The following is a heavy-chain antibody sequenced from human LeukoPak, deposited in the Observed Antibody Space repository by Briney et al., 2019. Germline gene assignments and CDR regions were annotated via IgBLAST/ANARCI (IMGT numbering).Heavy chain of an antibody. J-gene: IGHJ3*02. D-gene: IGHD3-22*01. V-gene: IGHV3-23*01. CDR3: AKDLSSGYYDAFDI. CDR1: GLTLSSDY. Sequence: GGSLRLSCAASGLTLSSDYMIWVRQTPGKGLEWVSVSSGSGSITYYADSVKGRFTISRDNSNNTLYLQMNSLRAEDTAVYYCAKDLSSGYYDAFDIWGQGTMVTVSS. CDR2: SSGSGSIT.